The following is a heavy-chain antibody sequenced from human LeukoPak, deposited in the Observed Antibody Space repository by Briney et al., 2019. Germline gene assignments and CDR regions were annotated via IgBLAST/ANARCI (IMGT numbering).Heavy chain of an antibody. Sequence: SVKVSCKASGGTFSSYAISWVRQAPGQGLEWMGGIIPIFGTANYAQKFQGRVKITAEESTSTAYMELSSLRSEATAVYYCARLGYCSGGSCYSAYWGQGTLVTVSS. CDR3: ARLGYCSGGSCYSAY. V-gene: IGHV1-69*13. D-gene: IGHD2-15*01. J-gene: IGHJ4*02. CDR1: GGTFSSYA. CDR2: IIPIFGTA.